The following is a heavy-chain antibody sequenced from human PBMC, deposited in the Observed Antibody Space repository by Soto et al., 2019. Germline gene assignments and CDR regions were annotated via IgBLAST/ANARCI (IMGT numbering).Heavy chain of an antibody. CDR3: AKMGTPATGLYYFDY. D-gene: IGHD1-7*01. CDR2: ISYGGST. CDR1: GGSISSGNYY. V-gene: IGHV4-30-4*01. J-gene: IGHJ4*02. Sequence: SETLSLTCTVSGGSISSGNYYWSWIRQPPGKGLEWIGFISYGGSTYYSASLKSRFTISVDTSKNQFSLNLSFVTAADTAVYYCAKMGTPATGLYYFDYWGQGTLVTVSS.